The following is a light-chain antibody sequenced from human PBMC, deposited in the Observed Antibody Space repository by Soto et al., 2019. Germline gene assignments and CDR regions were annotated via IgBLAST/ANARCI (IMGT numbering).Light chain of an antibody. CDR3: QQRGNWLPLT. Sequence: EIVLTQSPATLSLSPGERATLSCRASQSVSISLAWYQQKPGQAPRLLIYAASNRAAGIPARFSGSGSGTDFTLTINSLEPEDSAVYYCQQRGNWLPLTFGGGTRLEIK. CDR2: AAS. CDR1: QSVSIS. V-gene: IGKV3-11*01. J-gene: IGKJ4*01.